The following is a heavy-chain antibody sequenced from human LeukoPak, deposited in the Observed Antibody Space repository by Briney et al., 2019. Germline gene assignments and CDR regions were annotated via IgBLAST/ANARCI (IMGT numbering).Heavy chain of an antibody. CDR1: GDSVSSNSAA. CDR3: ARLWFGELTYYYYGMDV. D-gene: IGHD3-10*01. V-gene: IGHV6-1*01. J-gene: IGHJ6*02. Sequence: SQTLSLTCAISGDSVSSNSAAWNRIRQSPSRGLEWLGRTYYRSKWYNDYAVSVKSRITINPDTSKNQFSLQLNSVTPEDTAVYYCARLWFGELTYYYYGMDVWGQGTTVTVSS. CDR2: TYYRSKWYN.